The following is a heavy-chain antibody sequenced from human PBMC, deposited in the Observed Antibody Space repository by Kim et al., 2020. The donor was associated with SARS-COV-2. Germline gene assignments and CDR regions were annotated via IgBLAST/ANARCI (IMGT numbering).Heavy chain of an antibody. V-gene: IGHV3-74*01. Sequence: GGSLRLSCAASGFTLSTYWMHWVRQAPGKGLMWVAHINRDGSRADYADSVRGRFTVSRDNAKNTLYLQMDSLRAEDTAVYYCARDRGKQDDYWGQGTLVTVSS. CDR2: INRDGSRA. CDR1: GFTLSTYW. J-gene: IGHJ4*02. CDR3: ARDRGKQDDY. D-gene: IGHD3-10*01.